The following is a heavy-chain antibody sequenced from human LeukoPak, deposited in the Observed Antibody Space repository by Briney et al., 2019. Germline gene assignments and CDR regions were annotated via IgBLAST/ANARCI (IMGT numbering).Heavy chain of an antibody. CDR1: GGSISSGDYY. V-gene: IGHV4-61*08. CDR2: IYYSGST. J-gene: IGHJ4*02. CDR3: ARERYSSGWYFDY. D-gene: IGHD6-19*01. Sequence: SETLSLTCTVSGGSISSGDYYWSWIRQPPGKGLEWIGYIYYSGSTNYNPSLKSRVTISVDTSKNQFSLKLSSVTAADTAVYYCARERYSSGWYFDYWGQGTLVTVSS.